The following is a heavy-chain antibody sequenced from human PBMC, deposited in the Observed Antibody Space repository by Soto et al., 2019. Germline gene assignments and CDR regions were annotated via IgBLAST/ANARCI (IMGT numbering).Heavy chain of an antibody. Sequence: SETLSLTCTVSGGSISSYYWSWIRQPPGKGLEWIGYIYYSGSTNYNPSLKSRVTISVDTSKNQFSLKLSSVTAADTAVYYCARESYGADSSGYSELRYYFDYWGQGTLVTVSS. J-gene: IGHJ4*02. D-gene: IGHD3-22*01. CDR1: GGSISSYY. CDR2: IYYSGST. V-gene: IGHV4-59*01. CDR3: ARESYGADSSGYSELRYYFDY.